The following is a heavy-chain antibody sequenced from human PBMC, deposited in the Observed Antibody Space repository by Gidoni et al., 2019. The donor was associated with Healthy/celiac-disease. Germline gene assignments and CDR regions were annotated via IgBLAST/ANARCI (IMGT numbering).Heavy chain of an antibody. V-gene: IGHV1-69*01. J-gene: IGHJ6*02. CDR3: ARRYYDFWSGSAPNYYYYGMDV. Sequence: QVQLVQSGAEVKKSGSSVKVSCKAYGGTFSSYASSWVRQAPGQGLEWMGGIIPIFGTANYAQKFQGRVTITANESTSTAYMELSSLRSEDTAVYYCARRYYDFWSGSAPNYYYYGMDVWGQGTTVTVSS. D-gene: IGHD3-3*01. CDR2: IIPIFGTA. CDR1: GGTFSSYA.